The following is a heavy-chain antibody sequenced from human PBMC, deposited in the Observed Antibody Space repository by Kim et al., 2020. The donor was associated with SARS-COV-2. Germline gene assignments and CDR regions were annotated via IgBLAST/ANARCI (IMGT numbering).Heavy chain of an antibody. Sequence: SETLSLTCAVYGGSFSGYYWSWIRQPPGKGLEWIGEINHSGSTNYNPSLKSRVTISVDTSKNQFSLKLSSVTAADTAVYYCARGEEYYGSGLNFDYWGQGTLVTVSS. CDR2: INHSGST. J-gene: IGHJ4*02. D-gene: IGHD3-10*01. CDR3: ARGEEYYGSGLNFDY. V-gene: IGHV4-34*01. CDR1: GGSFSGYY.